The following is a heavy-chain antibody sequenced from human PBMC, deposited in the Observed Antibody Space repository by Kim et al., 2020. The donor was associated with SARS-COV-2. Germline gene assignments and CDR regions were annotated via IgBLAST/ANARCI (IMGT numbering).Heavy chain of an antibody. J-gene: IGHJ6*02. CDR1: GGSISSYY. Sequence: SETLSLTCTVSGGSISSYYWSWIRQPPGKGLEWIGYIYYSGSTNYNPSLKSRVTISVDTSKNQFSLKLSSVTAADTAVYYCARTRGYSGYDYPFYYYYGMDVWGQGTTVNVSS. V-gene: IGHV4-59*13. CDR2: IYYSGST. D-gene: IGHD5-12*01. CDR3: ARTRGYSGYDYPFYYYYGMDV.